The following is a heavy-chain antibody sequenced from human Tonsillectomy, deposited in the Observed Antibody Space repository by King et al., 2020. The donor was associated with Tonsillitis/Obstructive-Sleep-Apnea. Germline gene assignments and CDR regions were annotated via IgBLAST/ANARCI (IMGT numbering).Heavy chain of an antibody. CDR2: FFCVGST. CDR3: VKDVYCSGGTCYTTY. V-gene: IGHV3-66*01. J-gene: IGHJ4*02. D-gene: IGHD2-15*01. Sequence: VQLVESGGGLVQPGGSLRLSCTLSGFTVSSSYMSWVRQAPGKGLEWVSVFFCVGSTYYEDSVQGGVYISTDNSQNTLFLQMNSLRAEDTALYYCVKDVYCSGGTCYTTYWGQGTLVTVSS. CDR1: GFTVSSSY.